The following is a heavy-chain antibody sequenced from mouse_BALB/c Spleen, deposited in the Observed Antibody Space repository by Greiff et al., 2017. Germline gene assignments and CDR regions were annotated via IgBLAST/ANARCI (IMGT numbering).Heavy chain of an antibody. Sequence: EVQLVESGGDLVKPGGSLKLSCAASGFTFSSYGMSWVRQTPDKRLEWVATISSGGSYTYYPDSVKGRFTISRDNAKNTLYLQMSSLKSEDTAMYYCARHGDYYGSSYDAWFAYWGQGTLVTVSA. CDR2: ISSGGSYT. CDR1: GFTFSSYG. D-gene: IGHD1-1*01. J-gene: IGHJ3*01. V-gene: IGHV5-6*01. CDR3: ARHGDYYGSSYDAWFAY.